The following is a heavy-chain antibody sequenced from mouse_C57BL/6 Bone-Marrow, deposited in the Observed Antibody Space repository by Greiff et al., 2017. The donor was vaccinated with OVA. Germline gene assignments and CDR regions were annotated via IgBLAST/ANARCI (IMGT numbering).Heavy chain of an antibody. CDR1: GYTFTDYE. D-gene: IGHD2-3*01. CDR2: IDPETGGT. V-gene: IGHV1-15*01. Sequence: QVQLQQSGAELVRPGASVTLSCKASGYTFTDYEMHWVKQTPVHGLEWIGAIDPETGGTAYNQKFKGKAILTADKSSSTAYMELRSLTSEDSAVYYCKRSRWLLRYFDVWGTGTTVTVSS. CDR3: KRSRWLLRYFDV. J-gene: IGHJ1*03.